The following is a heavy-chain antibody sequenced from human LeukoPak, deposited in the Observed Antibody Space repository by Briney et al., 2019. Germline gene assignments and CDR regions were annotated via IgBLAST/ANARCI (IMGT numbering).Heavy chain of an antibody. V-gene: IGHV3-33*01. CDR3: ARVDSSGYYLDY. J-gene: IGHJ4*02. CDR1: GFTFSSYG. D-gene: IGHD3-22*01. CDR2: IWYDGSNK. Sequence: RSLRLSCAASGFTFSSYGMHWVRQAPGKGLEWVAVIWYDGSNKYYADSVKGRFTISRDNSKNTLYLQMNSLRAGDTAVYYRARVDSSGYYLDYWGQGTLVTVSS.